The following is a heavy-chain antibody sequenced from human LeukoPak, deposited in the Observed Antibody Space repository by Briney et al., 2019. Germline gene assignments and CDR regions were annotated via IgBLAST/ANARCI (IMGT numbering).Heavy chain of an antibody. CDR2: IIPIFGTA. CDR3: ASHAHSSSWYFFDY. Sequence: GASVKVSCKASGGTFSSYAISWVRQAPGQGLEWMGGIIPIFGTANYAQKFQGRVTITADESTSTAYMELSSLRSEDTAAYYCASHAHSSSWYFFDYWGQGTLVTVSS. V-gene: IGHV1-69*13. D-gene: IGHD6-13*01. CDR1: GGTFSSYA. J-gene: IGHJ4*02.